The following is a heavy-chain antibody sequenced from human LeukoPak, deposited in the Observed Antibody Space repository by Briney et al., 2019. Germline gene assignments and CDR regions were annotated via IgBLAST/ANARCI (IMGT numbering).Heavy chain of an antibody. D-gene: IGHD1-26*01. CDR3: ARDPTSSWETAFDI. J-gene: IGHJ3*02. CDR1: GFTFSSYT. CDR2: ISSSYSYV. V-gene: IGHV3-21*01. Sequence: PGGSLRLSCAASGFTFSSYTVNWVRQAPGKGLEWVSSISSSYSYVYYADSVKGRFTISRDDAKNSLYLQMNSLRAEDTAVYYCARDPTSSWETAFDIWGQGTMVIVSS.